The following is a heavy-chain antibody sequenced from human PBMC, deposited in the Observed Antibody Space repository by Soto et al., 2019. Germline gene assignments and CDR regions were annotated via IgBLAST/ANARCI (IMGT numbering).Heavy chain of an antibody. D-gene: IGHD5-12*01. CDR2: ISWNSGSI. Sequence: GGSLRLSCAASGFTFDDYAMHWVRQAPGKGLEWVSGISWNSGSIGYADSVKGRFTISRDNAKNSLYLQMNSLRAEDTALYYCAKGDGYDSRAPYFDYWGQGTLVTVSS. J-gene: IGHJ4*02. V-gene: IGHV3-9*01. CDR3: AKGDGYDSRAPYFDY. CDR1: GFTFDDYA.